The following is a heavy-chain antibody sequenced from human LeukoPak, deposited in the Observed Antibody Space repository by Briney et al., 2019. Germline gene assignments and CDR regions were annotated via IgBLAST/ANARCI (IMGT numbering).Heavy chain of an antibody. CDR3: ARDSGYIVVVPAAGLPDC. Sequence: GRSLRLSCAASGFTFSSYAMHWVRQAPGKGLEWVAVISYDGSNKYYADSVKGRFTISRDNSNNTLYLQMNSLRAEDTAVYYCARDSGYIVVVPAAGLPDCWGQGTLVTVSS. D-gene: IGHD2-2*01. CDR2: ISYDGSNK. J-gene: IGHJ4*02. V-gene: IGHV3-30-3*01. CDR1: GFTFSSYA.